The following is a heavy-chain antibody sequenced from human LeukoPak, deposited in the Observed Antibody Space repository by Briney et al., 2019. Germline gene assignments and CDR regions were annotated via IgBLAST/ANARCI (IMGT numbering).Heavy chain of an antibody. CDR1: GGSISSYY. CDR2: TKYGAST. J-gene: IGHJ5*02. D-gene: IGHD5-18*01. CDR3: ARLGYGNGRVNWFDP. Sequence: PSETLSLTCTVSGGSISSYYWSWIRQPPGKGLEWIATTKYGASTFYNPSLRSRVTISVDTSKNQFSLKVNSVTAADTAVYYCARLGYGNGRVNWFDPWGQENLVTVSS. V-gene: IGHV4-39*01.